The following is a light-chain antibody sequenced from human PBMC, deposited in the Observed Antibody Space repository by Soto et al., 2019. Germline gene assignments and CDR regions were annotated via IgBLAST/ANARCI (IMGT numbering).Light chain of an antibody. J-gene: IGLJ2*01. CDR1: SSNIGNNY. V-gene: IGLV1-51*01. CDR2: DNN. CDR3: GTWDSSLSAVV. Sequence: QSVLTQPPSVSAAPGQKVTISCSGSSSNIGNNYVSWYQHLPGTAPKLLIYDNNKRPSGIPDRFSGSKSGTSATLDITGLLTGDEADYYCGTWDSSLSAVVFGGGTKLTVL.